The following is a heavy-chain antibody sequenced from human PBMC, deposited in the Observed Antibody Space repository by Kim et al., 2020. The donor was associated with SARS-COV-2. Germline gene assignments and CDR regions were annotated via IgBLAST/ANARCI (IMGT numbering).Heavy chain of an antibody. V-gene: IGHV3-23*01. CDR2: RT. J-gene: IGHJ4*02. CDR3: ARKPAGLDC. Sequence: RTSYANPVAGRFTISRDNSKNTLFLQMNNLRAEDTALYYCARKPAGLDCWGQGTLVTVSS.